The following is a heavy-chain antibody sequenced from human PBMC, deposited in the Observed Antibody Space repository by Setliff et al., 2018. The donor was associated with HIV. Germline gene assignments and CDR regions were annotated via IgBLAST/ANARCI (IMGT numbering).Heavy chain of an antibody. CDR2: VSQSGNT. D-gene: IGHD3-10*01. J-gene: IGHJ6*03. Sequence: SETLSLTCSVSGVSINRTDHYWGWIRQSPGKRLEWIGSVSQSGNTYYNPSLKSRVTISVDTSKNQFSLKLSSVTAADTAVYYCARHYYGSGSYYNPPPYYYYYMDVWGKGTTVTVSS. V-gene: IGHV4-39*01. CDR3: ARHYYGSGSYYNPPPYYYYYMDV. CDR1: GVSINRTDHY.